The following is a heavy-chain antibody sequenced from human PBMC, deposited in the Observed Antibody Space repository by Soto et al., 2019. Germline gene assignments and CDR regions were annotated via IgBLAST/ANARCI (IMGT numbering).Heavy chain of an antibody. Sequence: PVGSLRLSCAASGFTFSSYWMSWVRQAPGKGLEWVANIKQDGSEKYYVDSVKGRFTISRDNAKNSLYLQMNSLRAEDTAVYYCARGFWDRPTDYWGQGTLVTVSS. CDR3: ARGFWDRPTDY. J-gene: IGHJ4*02. V-gene: IGHV3-7*04. CDR2: IKQDGSEK. CDR1: GFTFSSYW. D-gene: IGHD1-26*01.